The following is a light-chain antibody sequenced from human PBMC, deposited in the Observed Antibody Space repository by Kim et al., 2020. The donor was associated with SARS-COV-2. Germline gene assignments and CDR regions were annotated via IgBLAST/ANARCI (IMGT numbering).Light chain of an antibody. V-gene: IGLV3-19*01. CDR2: NKK. Sequence: VAVGQTGRSTCQGDSLRNDYINGYQQEPGQAPVLVIYNKKDRPSGIPDRFSGSNSGNTASLTITGTQAEDEADYYCNSWDSSGDHLFGGGTQLTVL. CDR1: SLRNDY. J-gene: IGLJ2*01. CDR3: NSWDSSGDHL.